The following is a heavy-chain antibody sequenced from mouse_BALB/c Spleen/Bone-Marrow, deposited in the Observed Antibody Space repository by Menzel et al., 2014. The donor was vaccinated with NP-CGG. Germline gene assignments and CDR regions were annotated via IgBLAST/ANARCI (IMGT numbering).Heavy chain of an antibody. J-gene: IGHJ4*01. Sequence: VQLVESGAELVRPGSSVKISCKASGYAFSSYWMNWVKQRPGQGLEWIGQIYPGDGDTNYNGKFKGKDTLTADKSSSTAYMQLSSLTSEDSAVYFCARWITTVVAPYVMDYWGQGTSVTVSS. D-gene: IGHD1-1*01. CDR2: IYPGDGDT. V-gene: IGHV1-80*01. CDR1: GYAFSSYW. CDR3: ARWITTVVAPYVMDY.